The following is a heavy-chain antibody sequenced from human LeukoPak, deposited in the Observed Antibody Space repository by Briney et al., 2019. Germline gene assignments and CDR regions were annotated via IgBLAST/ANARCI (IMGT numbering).Heavy chain of an antibody. V-gene: IGHV3-11*01. CDR3: ARAGFYDSSGYPDY. D-gene: IGHD3-22*01. Sequence: PGGSLRLSCAASGFTFSDYYMSWLRQAPGKGLEWVSYISSSGSTIYYADSVRGRFTISRDNAKNSLYLQMNSLRAEDTAVYYCARAGFYDSSGYPDYWGQGTLVTVSS. J-gene: IGHJ4*02. CDR1: GFTFSDYY. CDR2: ISSSGSTI.